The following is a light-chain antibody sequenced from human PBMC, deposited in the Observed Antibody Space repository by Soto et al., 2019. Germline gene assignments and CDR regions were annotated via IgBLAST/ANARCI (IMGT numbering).Light chain of an antibody. CDR1: QSVSSY. CDR3: QQRSNWPPWT. J-gene: IGKJ1*01. CDR2: DAS. Sequence: EIEVTQSPATLSLSPGERATLSCRASQSVSSYLAWYQQKPGQAPRLLIYDASNRATGIPARFSGSGSGTDFTLTISSLEPEDFAVYYCQQRSNWPPWTFGQGTKVDIK. V-gene: IGKV3-11*01.